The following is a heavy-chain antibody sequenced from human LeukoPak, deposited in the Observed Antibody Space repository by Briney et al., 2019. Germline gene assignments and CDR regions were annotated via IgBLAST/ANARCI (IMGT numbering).Heavy chain of an antibody. Sequence: PSETLSLTCTVSGGSISSSSYYWGWIRQPPGKGLEWIGSIYYSGSTYYNPSLKSRVTISVDTSKNQFSLKLSSVTAADTAVYYCARRSVLTGYYFDYWGQGTLVTVSS. J-gene: IGHJ4*02. CDR3: ARRSVLTGYYFDY. D-gene: IGHD3-9*01. CDR2: IYYSGST. V-gene: IGHV4-39*01. CDR1: GGSISSSSYY.